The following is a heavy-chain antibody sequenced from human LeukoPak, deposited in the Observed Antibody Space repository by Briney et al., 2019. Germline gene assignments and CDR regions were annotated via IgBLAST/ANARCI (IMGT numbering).Heavy chain of an antibody. D-gene: IGHD3-3*01. V-gene: IGHV1-2*02. J-gene: IGHJ4*02. CDR1: GYTFTGYY. CDR2: INPNSGGT. CDR3: ASGLGGVYDFWSGYFDY. Sequence: ASVKVSCKASGYTFTGYYMHWVRQAPGQGLEWMGWINPNSGGTNYAQKFQGRVTMTRDTSISTAYMELSRLRSDDTAVYYCASGLGGVYDFWSGYFDYWGQGTLVTVSS.